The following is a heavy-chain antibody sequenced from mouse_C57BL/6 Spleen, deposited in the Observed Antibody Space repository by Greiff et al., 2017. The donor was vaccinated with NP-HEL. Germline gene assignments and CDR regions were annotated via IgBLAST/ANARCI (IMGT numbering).Heavy chain of an antibody. CDR2: INPSSGYT. Sequence: VQLQQSGAELAKPGASVKLSCKASGYTFTSYWMHWVKQRPGQGLEWIGYINPSSGYTKYNQKFKDKATLTADKSSSTADMQLSSLTYEDSAVYYCARELLRDYYAMDYWGQGTSVTVSS. CDR3: ARELLRDYYAMDY. D-gene: IGHD2-1*01. J-gene: IGHJ4*01. V-gene: IGHV1-7*01. CDR1: GYTFTSYW.